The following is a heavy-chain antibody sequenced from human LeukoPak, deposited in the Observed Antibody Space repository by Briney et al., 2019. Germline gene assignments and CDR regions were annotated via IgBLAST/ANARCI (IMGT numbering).Heavy chain of an antibody. D-gene: IGHD5-18*01. V-gene: IGHV4-59*12. Sequence: SETLSLTCTVSGGSISSYYWSWIRQPPGKGLEWIGYIYYSGSTNYNPSLKSRVTISVDTSKNQFSLKLSSVTAADTAVYYCAKDLYSYGSRGMDVWGQGTTVTVSS. J-gene: IGHJ6*02. CDR3: AKDLYSYGSRGMDV. CDR2: IYYSGST. CDR1: GGSISSYY.